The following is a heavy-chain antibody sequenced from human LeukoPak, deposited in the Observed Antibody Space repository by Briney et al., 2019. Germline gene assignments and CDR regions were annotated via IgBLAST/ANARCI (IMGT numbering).Heavy chain of an antibody. V-gene: IGHV4-34*01. D-gene: IGHD5-24*01. CDR1: GGSFSGYY. Sequence: SSETLSLTCAVYGGSFSGYYWSWIRQPPGKGLEWIGEINHSGSTNYNPSLKSRVTISVDTSKNQFSLKLSSVTAADTAVYYCARRRRSGRWLQRRDYYFDYWGQGTLVTVSS. J-gene: IGHJ4*02. CDR2: INHSGST. CDR3: ARRRRSGRWLQRRDYYFDY.